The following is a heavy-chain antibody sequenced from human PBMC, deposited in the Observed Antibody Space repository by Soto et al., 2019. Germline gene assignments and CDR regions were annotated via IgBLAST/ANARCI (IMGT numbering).Heavy chain of an antibody. CDR1: GFTFSSYD. CDR2: ISYNGSNK. J-gene: IGHJ4*02. V-gene: IGHV3-30-3*01. CDR3: ARDYVVAATSPYF. Sequence: QPGGSLRLSCAASGFTFSSYDMHWVRQAPGKGLEWVAVISYNGSNKYYADSVKGRFTISRDNSKNTLYLQMNSLRAEDTAVYYCARDYVVAATSPYFWGQGTLVTVSS. D-gene: IGHD2-15*01.